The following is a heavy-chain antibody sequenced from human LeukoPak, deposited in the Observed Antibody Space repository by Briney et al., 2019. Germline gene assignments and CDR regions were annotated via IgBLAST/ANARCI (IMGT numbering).Heavy chain of an antibody. V-gene: IGHV4-38-2*01. Sequence: SETLSLTCAVSGYSISSGYYWGWIQQPPGKELEWIGSMYDGGSSYYNPSLKSRVTISVDTPKNQFSLKLSSVTAADTAVYYCARVSSYHSSSSTRHFDYWGQGTLVTVSS. D-gene: IGHD6-6*01. J-gene: IGHJ4*02. CDR3: ARVSSYHSSSSTRHFDY. CDR1: GYSISSGYY. CDR2: MYDGGSS.